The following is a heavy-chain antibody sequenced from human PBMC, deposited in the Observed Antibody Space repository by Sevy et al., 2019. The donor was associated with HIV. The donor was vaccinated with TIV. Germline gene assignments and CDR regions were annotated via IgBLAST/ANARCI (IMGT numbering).Heavy chain of an antibody. J-gene: IGHJ6*02. Sequence: GGSLRLSCAASGFTFNSYGMHWVRQAPGKGLEWVAVIWYDGSNQYYGDSVKGRFTISRDNSKNTLYLQMNSLRAEDTAVYFCARVDYQYYYYAMDVWGQGTTVTVSS. V-gene: IGHV3-33*01. CDR1: GFTFNSYG. D-gene: IGHD4-17*01. CDR3: ARVDYQYYYYAMDV. CDR2: IWYDGSNQ.